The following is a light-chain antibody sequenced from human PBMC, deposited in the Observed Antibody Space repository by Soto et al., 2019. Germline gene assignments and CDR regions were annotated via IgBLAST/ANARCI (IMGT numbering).Light chain of an antibody. Sequence: DIVMTQSPLSLPVTLGQPASISCRSSQSPVTTDGNTYLNWFQQRPGQSPRRLIYKVSIRYSGVPDRFSGRGSGTEFTLKISRVEVEDVGVYFCMLGTDCPYTFGQGTNLEI. CDR3: MLGTDCPYT. J-gene: IGKJ2*01. CDR1: QSPVTTDGNTY. V-gene: IGKV2-30*01. CDR2: KVS.